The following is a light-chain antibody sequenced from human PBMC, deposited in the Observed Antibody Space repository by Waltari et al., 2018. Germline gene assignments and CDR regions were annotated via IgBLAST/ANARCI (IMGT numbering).Light chain of an antibody. Sequence: IVLTPSPGTLSLSPGEGATLSCRASQSVSSSYLAWYQQKPGQAPRLLIYGASSRATGIPDRFSGSGSGTDFTLTISRLEPEDFAVYYCQQYGSSPRTFGQGTKVEIK. J-gene: IGKJ1*01. CDR1: QSVSSSY. V-gene: IGKV3-20*01. CDR3: QQYGSSPRT. CDR2: GAS.